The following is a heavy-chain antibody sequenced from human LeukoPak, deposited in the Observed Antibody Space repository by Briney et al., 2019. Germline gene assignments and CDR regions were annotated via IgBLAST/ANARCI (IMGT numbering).Heavy chain of an antibody. J-gene: IGHJ6*02. CDR3: ARDSSSGTGYYYYFYGMDV. CDR1: GYTLTSYA. Sequence: ASVKVSCKASGYTLTSYAMHWVRQAPGQRLEWMGWINAGNGNTKYSQKFQGRVTITRDTSASTAYMELSSLRSEDTAVYYCARDSSSGTGYYYYFYGMDVWGQGTTVTVSS. CDR2: INAGNGNT. V-gene: IGHV1-3*01. D-gene: IGHD6-6*01.